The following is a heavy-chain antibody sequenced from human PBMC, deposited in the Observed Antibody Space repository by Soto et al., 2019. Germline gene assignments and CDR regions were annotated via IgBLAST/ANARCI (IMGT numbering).Heavy chain of an antibody. CDR2: INAGNGNT. V-gene: IGHV1-3*01. J-gene: IGHJ6*02. CDR3: ASVRYYYGSGSPKASYYYYGMDV. Sequence: GASVKVSCKASGYTFTSYAMHWVRQAPGQRLEWMGWINAGNGNTKYSQKFQGRVTITRDTSASTAYMELSSLRSEDTAVYYCASVRYYYGSGSPKASYYYYGMDVWGQGTTVTVSS. CDR1: GYTFTSYA. D-gene: IGHD3-10*01.